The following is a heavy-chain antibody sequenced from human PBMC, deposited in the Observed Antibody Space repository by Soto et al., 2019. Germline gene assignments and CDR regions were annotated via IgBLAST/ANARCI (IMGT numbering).Heavy chain of an antibody. CDR3: ARYLAYYDSSGYSGVSWFDP. V-gene: IGHV1-69*13. CDR1: GGTFSSYA. J-gene: IGHJ5*02. D-gene: IGHD3-22*01. Sequence: SVKVSCKASGGTFSSYAISWVRQAPGQGLEWMGGIIPIFGTANYAQKFQGRVTITADESTSTAYMELSSLRSEDTAVYYCARYLAYYDSSGYSGVSWFDPWGQGTLVTVSS. CDR2: IIPIFGTA.